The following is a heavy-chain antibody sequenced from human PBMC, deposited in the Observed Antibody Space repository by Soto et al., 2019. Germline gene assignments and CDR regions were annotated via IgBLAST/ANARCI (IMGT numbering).Heavy chain of an antibody. CDR1: GFIFSNYW. D-gene: IGHD1-20*01. CDR3: ARGIPGHYGFDV. V-gene: IGHV3-74*01. J-gene: IGHJ3*01. CDR2: IKGDGINT. Sequence: EVQLVESGGGLVQPGGSLRLSFAASGFIFSNYWIHWVRQAPGKGLVWVSRIKGDGINTNYADSVKGRFTISRDNAGNTVYLQMNSLTTEDTAVYYCARGIPGHYGFDVWGQGTMVTVSS.